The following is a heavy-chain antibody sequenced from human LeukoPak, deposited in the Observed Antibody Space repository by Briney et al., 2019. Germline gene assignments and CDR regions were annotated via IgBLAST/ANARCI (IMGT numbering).Heavy chain of an antibody. J-gene: IGHJ4*02. D-gene: IGHD3-22*01. CDR2: IYYSGST. CDR1: GGSINSYY. Sequence: SETLSLTCTVSGGSINSYYWSWIRQPPGKGLEWIGYIYYSGSTNYNPSLKSRVTMSVDMSKNQFSLKLSSVTAADTAVYYCARVSRIVVVDYWGQGTLVTVSS. V-gene: IGHV4-59*12. CDR3: ARVSRIVVVDY.